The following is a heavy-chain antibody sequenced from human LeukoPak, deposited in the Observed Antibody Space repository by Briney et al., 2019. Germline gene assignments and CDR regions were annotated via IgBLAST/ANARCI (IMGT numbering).Heavy chain of an antibody. V-gene: IGHV3-30-3*01. Sequence: GSLRLSCAASGFTFSSYAMHWVRQAPGKGLEWVAVISYDGSNKYYADSVKGRFTISRDNSKNTLYLQMNSLRAEDTAVYYCAREDYDSSGDLDYWGQGTLVTVSS. CDR2: ISYDGSNK. D-gene: IGHD3-22*01. CDR1: GFTFSSYA. J-gene: IGHJ4*02. CDR3: AREDYDSSGDLDY.